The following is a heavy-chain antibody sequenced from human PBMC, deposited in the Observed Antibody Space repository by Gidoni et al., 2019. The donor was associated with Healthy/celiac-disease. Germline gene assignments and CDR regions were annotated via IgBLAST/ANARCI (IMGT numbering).Heavy chain of an antibody. CDR2: IVPSDYYT. CDR1: GYSFTSYW. D-gene: IGHD6-13*01. V-gene: IGHV5-10-1*03. J-gene: IGHJ6*02. CDR3: ARRGGSSWRSSGLGMDV. Sequence: EVQLVQSGAEVKKPGESLRSSCKGSGYSFTSYWISWVRQMPGKGLEWMGRIVPSDYYTNYSPSFQGHVTISADKSISTAYLQWSSLKASDTAMYYCARRGGSSWRSSGLGMDVWGQGTTVTVSS.